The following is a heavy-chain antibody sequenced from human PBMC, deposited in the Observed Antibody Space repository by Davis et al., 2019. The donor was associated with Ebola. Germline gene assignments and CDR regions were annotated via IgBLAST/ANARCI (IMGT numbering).Heavy chain of an antibody. D-gene: IGHD3-10*01. V-gene: IGHV1-18*01. CDR1: GYTFISYG. J-gene: IGHJ6*02. CDR2: ISAYNGNT. Sequence: ASVKVSCKASGYTFISYGISWVRQAPGQGLEWMGWISAYNGNTNYAQKLQGRVTMTTDTSTSTAYMELRSLRSDDTTVYYCARDLFGEFHMYYYGMDVWGQGTTVTVSS. CDR3: ARDLFGEFHMYYYGMDV.